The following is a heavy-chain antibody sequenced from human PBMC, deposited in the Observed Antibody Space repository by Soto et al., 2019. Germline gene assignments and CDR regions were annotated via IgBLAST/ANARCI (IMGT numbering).Heavy chain of an antibody. Sequence: GASVKVSCTASGYTFTSYGISWVRQAPGQGLEWMGWISAYNGNTNYAQKLQGRVTMTTDTSTSTAYMELRSLRSDDTAVYYCAREVEYYDSSGYSGNWFDPWGQGTLVTVSS. CDR2: ISAYNGNT. CDR1: GYTFTSYG. J-gene: IGHJ5*02. CDR3: AREVEYYDSSGYSGNWFDP. D-gene: IGHD3-22*01. V-gene: IGHV1-18*01.